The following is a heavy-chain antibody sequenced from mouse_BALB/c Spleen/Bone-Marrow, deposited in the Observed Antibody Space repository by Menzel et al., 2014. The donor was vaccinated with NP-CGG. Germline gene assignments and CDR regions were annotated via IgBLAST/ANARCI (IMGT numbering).Heavy chain of an antibody. V-gene: IGHV5-9-2*01. Sequence: EVKLEESGGGLVKPGGSLKLSCTASGVSFNSYGMSWVRQTPEKRLEWAATITNGGNYTYYPDSVKGRFTISRDNVKNNLYLQMRSLRSEDTALYYCVRNYYGYDGYFDYWGQGTTLTVSS. CDR2: ITNGGNYT. CDR1: GVSFNSYG. J-gene: IGHJ2*01. D-gene: IGHD2-2*01. CDR3: VRNYYGYDGYFDY.